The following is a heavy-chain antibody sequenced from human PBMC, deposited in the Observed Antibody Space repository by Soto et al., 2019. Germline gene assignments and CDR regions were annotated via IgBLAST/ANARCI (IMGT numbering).Heavy chain of an antibody. CDR3: ARIIQLWSIYYFDY. J-gene: IGHJ4*02. D-gene: IGHD5-18*01. V-gene: IGHV2-26*01. CDR2: IFSNAEK. CDR1: GFSLSNARMG. Sequence: ASGPTLVNPTETLTLTCTVSGFSLSNARMGVSWIRQPPGKALEWLAHIFSNAEKSYSTSLKSRLTISKDTSKSQVVLTMTNMDPVDTATYYCARIIQLWSIYYFDYWGQGTLVTVSS.